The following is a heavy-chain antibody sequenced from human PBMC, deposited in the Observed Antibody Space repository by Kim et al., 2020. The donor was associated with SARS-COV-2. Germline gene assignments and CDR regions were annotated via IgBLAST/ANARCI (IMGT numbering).Heavy chain of an antibody. Sequence: SETLSLTCAVYGGSFSGYYWSWIRQPPGKGLEWIGEINHSGSTNYNPSLKSRVTISGDTSKNQFARKLSSVTAADTAVYYCAREKKWELLAYNWFDPWCQGTLVTVSS. CDR1: GGSFSGYY. V-gene: IGHV4-34*01. CDR3: AREKKWELLAYNWFDP. J-gene: IGHJ5*02. CDR2: INHSGST. D-gene: IGHD1-26*01.